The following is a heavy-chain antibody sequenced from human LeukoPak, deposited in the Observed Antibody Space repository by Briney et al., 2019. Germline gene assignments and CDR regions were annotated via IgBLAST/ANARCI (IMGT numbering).Heavy chain of an antibody. Sequence: SETLSLTCTVSGGSITSYDWSWIRQPPGAGLEWIGYIHHSGSTNYNPSLKSRVTISRDTSKKQFSLKLTSVTAAGTAVYYCARHGGMVRGFFDAFDIWGQGTVVTVSS. D-gene: IGHD3-10*01. V-gene: IGHV4-59*08. CDR2: IHHSGST. CDR1: GGSITSYD. CDR3: ARHGGMVRGFFDAFDI. J-gene: IGHJ3*02.